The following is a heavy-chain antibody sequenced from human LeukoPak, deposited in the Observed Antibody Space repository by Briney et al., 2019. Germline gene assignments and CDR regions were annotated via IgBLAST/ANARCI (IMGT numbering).Heavy chain of an antibody. V-gene: IGHV3-23*01. CDR2: INGCGGST. Sequence: GGPLRLSCGASGFTFSSYAMSCVRQAPGRGRECVSAINGCGGSTYYADSVKDRFTISRDNPKNTLYLQMSSLRAGDTAVYYCAKDSVVVVAATLGASDYWGQGTLVTVSS. CDR1: GFTFSSYA. CDR3: AKDSVVVVAATLGASDY. J-gene: IGHJ4*02. D-gene: IGHD2-15*01.